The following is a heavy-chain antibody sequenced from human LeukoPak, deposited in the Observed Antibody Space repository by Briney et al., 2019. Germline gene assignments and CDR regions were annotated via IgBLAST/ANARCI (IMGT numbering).Heavy chain of an antibody. V-gene: IGHV3-15*01. J-gene: IGHJ4*02. CDR1: EFPFSKAW. D-gene: IGHD3-10*01. CDR2: IKSKTDGGTT. Sequence: PGGPLRLSCAVSEFPFSKAWMSWVRLAPGKGLEWVGRIKSKTDGGTTDYAAPVKGRFTISRDDSKNTLYLQMNSLKTEDTAVYYCTSVGFGPYYFDNWGQGTLVAVSS. CDR3: TSVGFGPYYFDN.